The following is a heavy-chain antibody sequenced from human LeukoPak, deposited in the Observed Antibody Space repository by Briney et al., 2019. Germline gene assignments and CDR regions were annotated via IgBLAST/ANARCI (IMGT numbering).Heavy chain of an antibody. D-gene: IGHD3-3*01. V-gene: IGHV1-2*02. CDR2: ISPNSGGT. J-gene: IGHJ5*02. Sequence: ASVKVSCKASGFTFSGYYMHWVRQAPGQGLEWMAWISPNSGGTNYVQKFQGRVTMTRDTSISTAYMELSRLRSDDTAVYYCARAAEVYYDFWSGYYNGNWFDPWGQGTLVTVSS. CDR3: ARAAEVYYDFWSGYYNGNWFDP. CDR1: GFTFSGYY.